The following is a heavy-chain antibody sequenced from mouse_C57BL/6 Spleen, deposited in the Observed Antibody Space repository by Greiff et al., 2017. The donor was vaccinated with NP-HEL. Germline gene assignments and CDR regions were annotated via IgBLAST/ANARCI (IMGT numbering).Heavy chain of an antibody. CDR1: GFTFSDYG. CDR2: ISSGSSTI. V-gene: IGHV5-17*01. D-gene: IGHD3-3*01. CDR3: ARGDGDFAY. J-gene: IGHJ3*01. Sequence: EVQVVESGGGLVKPGGSLKLSCAASGFTFSDYGMHWVRQAPEKGLEWVAYISSGSSTIYYADTVKGRFTISRDNAKNTLFLQMTSLRSEDTAMYYCARGDGDFAYWGQGTLVTVSA.